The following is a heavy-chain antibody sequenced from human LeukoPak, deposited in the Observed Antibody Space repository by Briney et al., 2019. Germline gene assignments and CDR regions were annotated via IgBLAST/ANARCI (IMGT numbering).Heavy chain of an antibody. V-gene: IGHV1-46*01. CDR2: INPSGGST. CDR1: GYTFTSYY. CDR3: ATDLAAADRNY. Sequence: GASVKVSCKASGYTFTSYYMHWVRQAPGQGLEWMGIINPSGGSTSYAQKFQGRVTMTRDMSTSTVYMELSSLRSEDTAVYYCATDLAAADRNYWGQGTLVTVSS. D-gene: IGHD6-13*01. J-gene: IGHJ4*02.